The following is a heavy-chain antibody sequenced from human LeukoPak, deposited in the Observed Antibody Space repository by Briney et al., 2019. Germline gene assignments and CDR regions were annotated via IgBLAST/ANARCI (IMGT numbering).Heavy chain of an antibody. CDR2: ISAYNGNT. V-gene: IGHV1-18*01. CDR1: GYTFTSYG. CDR3: ARDVSYYHYYYGMDV. J-gene: IGHJ6*02. Sequence: ASVNVSCKASGYTFTSYGISWVRQAPGQGLEWMGWISAYNGNTNYAQKLQGRVTMTTDTSTSTAYMELRSLRSDDTAVYYCARDVSYYHYYYGMDVWGQGTTVTVSS. D-gene: IGHD3-10*01.